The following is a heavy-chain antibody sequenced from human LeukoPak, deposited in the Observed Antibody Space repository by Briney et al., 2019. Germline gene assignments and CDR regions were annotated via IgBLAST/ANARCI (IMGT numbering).Heavy chain of an antibody. Sequence: PGGSLRLSCVASGFTFSGYWMSWVRQAPGKGLEWVANIKQDGSEKYYVDSVKGRFTISRDNAKNSLYLQMNSLRAEDTAVYYCARGTYYYGSGSPETGYWGQGTLVTVSS. V-gene: IGHV3-7*03. CDR2: IKQDGSEK. J-gene: IGHJ4*02. D-gene: IGHD3-10*01. CDR1: GFTFSGYW. CDR3: ARGTYYYGSGSPETGY.